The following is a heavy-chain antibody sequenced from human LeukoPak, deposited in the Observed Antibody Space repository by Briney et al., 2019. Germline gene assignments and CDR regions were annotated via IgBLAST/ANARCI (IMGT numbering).Heavy chain of an antibody. CDR3: ARDVGNSSGYWFDS. D-gene: IGHD5-18*01. Sequence: GASVKVSCKTSGGTLNNLAINWVRQAPGQGLEWVGRIIPMFDMTDQAQNLEGRLTITADTSTLTTYMELSSLRSEDTAIYYCARDVGNSSGYWFDSWGQGTLVTVSS. J-gene: IGHJ5*01. CDR1: GGTLNNLA. V-gene: IGHV1-69*04. CDR2: IIPMFDMT.